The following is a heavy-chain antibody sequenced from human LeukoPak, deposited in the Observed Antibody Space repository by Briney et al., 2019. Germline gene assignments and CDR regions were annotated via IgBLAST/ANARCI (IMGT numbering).Heavy chain of an antibody. J-gene: IGHJ4*02. V-gene: IGHV4-34*01. CDR1: GGSFSGYY. D-gene: IGHD3-10*01. CDR3: ARVRGRTIYYYGSGSEVFDY. Sequence: SETLSLTCAVYGGSFSGYYWSWIRQPPGKGLEWIGEINHSGSTNYNPSLKSRVTISVDTSKDQFSLKLSSVTAADTAVYYCARVRGRTIYYYGSGSEVFDYWGQGTLVTVSS. CDR2: INHSGST.